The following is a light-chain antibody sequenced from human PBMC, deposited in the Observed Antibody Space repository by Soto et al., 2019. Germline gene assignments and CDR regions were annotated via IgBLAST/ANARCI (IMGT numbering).Light chain of an antibody. Sequence: IQMTQSPSTLSASVGDRVPITCRASQSISSWLAWYQQKPGKAPKLLIYDASSLESGVPSRFSGSGSGTEFTLNISSLQPDDFATYFCQQYNSYSAVGQRTTVDIX. CDR2: DAS. CDR1: QSISSW. V-gene: IGKV1-5*01. J-gene: IGKJ1*01. CDR3: QQYNSYSA.